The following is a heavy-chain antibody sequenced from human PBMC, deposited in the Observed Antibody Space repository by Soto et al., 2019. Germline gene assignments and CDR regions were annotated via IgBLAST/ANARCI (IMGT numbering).Heavy chain of an antibody. V-gene: IGHV5-51*01. D-gene: IGHD2-21*01. CDR3: ARQGEYCSGDYCFTDF. Sequence: ESLKISCQGSGYTFSTSWIAWVRQMSGKGLEWMGFIYPGDSETRYNPSFQGQVTISADTSINTAYLQWSTLKASDTAMYFCARQGEYCSGDYCFTDFWGQGTLVTVSS. J-gene: IGHJ4*02. CDR1: GYTFSTSW. CDR2: IYPGDSET.